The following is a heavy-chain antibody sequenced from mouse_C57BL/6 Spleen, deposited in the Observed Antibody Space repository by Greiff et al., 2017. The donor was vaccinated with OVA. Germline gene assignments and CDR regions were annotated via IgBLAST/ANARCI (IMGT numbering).Heavy chain of an antibody. CDR2: INPSNGGT. V-gene: IGHV1-53*01. CDR3: ARSDYDYDDGDFAY. Sequence: QVQLQQPGTELVKPGASVKLSCKASGYTFTSYWMHCVKQRPGQGLEWIGNINPSNGGTNYNEKFKSKATLTVDKSSSTAYMQLSSLTSEDSAVYYGARSDYDYDDGDFAYWGQGTLVTVSA. CDR1: GYTFTSYW. D-gene: IGHD2-4*01. J-gene: IGHJ3*01.